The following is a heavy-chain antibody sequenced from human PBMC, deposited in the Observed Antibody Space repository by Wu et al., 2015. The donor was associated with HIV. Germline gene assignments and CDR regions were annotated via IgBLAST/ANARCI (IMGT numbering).Heavy chain of an antibody. CDR1: GGTFSSYA. V-gene: IGHV1-69*12. CDR2: IIPIFGTA. CDR3: ASMVVVAATPTYYFDY. D-gene: IGHD2-15*01. Sequence: QVQLVQSGAEVKKPGSSVKVSCKASGGTFSSYAISWVRQAPGQGLEWMGGIIPIFGTANYAQKFQGRVTITADESTSTAYMELSSLRSEDTAVYYCASMVVVAATPTYYFDYWGQGTLVTVSS. J-gene: IGHJ4*02.